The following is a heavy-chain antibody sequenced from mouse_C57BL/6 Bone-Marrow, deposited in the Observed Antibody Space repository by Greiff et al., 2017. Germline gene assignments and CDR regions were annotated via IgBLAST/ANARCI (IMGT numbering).Heavy chain of an antibody. Sequence: VQLQQSGPELVKPGASVKISCKASGYAFSSSWMNWVKQRPGKGLEWIGRIYPGDGDTNYNWKFKGKATLTADKSSSTAYMKLSSLTSEDSAVYFCAREVYDYVFDYWGQGTTLTVSS. D-gene: IGHD2-4*01. V-gene: IGHV1-82*01. CDR3: AREVYDYVFDY. CDR2: IYPGDGDT. CDR1: GYAFSSSW. J-gene: IGHJ2*01.